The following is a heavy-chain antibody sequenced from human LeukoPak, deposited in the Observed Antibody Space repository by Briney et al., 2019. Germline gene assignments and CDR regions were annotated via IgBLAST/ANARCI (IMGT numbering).Heavy chain of an antibody. CDR3: ARGEGSSSWFDY. CDR2: IYSGGST. CDR1: GFTFSSYS. J-gene: IGHJ4*02. D-gene: IGHD6-13*01. V-gene: IGHV3-53*01. Sequence: PGGSLRLSCAASGFTFSSYSMNWVRQAPGKGLEWVSVIYSGGSTYYADSVKGRFTISRDNSKNTLYLQMNSLRAEDTAVYYCARGEGSSSWFDYWGQGTLVTVSS.